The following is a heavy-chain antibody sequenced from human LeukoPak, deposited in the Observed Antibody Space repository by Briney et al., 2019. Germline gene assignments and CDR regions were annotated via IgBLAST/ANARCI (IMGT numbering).Heavy chain of an antibody. CDR1: GFTISSNY. J-gene: IGHJ4*02. CDR3: ARNSGKIVASLY. CDR2: VYGGDTT. V-gene: IGHV3-66*02. D-gene: IGHD5-12*01. Sequence: SGGSLRLSCAASGFTISSNYMTWVRQAPGKGLEWVSVVYGGDTTYYADSVKGRFTISRDNSKNTLYLQMNSLRAEDTAVYYCARNSGKIVASLYWGQGTLVTVSS.